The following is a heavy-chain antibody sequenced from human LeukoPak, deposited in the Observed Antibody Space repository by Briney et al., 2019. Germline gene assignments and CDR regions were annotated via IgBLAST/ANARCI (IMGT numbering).Heavy chain of an antibody. V-gene: IGHV1-18*01. J-gene: IGHJ4*02. CDR2: ISPYSGNT. CDR3: ARGPRIAARSHFDY. Sequence: ASVKVSCKASGYTFTGYGISWVRQAPGQGLEWMGWISPYSGNTNYAQKFQGRITVTTDTSTSTAYMELRSLRSDDTAVYYCARGPRIAARSHFDYWGQGTLVTVSS. D-gene: IGHD6-6*01. CDR1: GYTFTGYG.